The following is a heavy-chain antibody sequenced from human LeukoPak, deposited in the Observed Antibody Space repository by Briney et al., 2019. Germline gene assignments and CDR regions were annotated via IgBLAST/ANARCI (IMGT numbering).Heavy chain of an antibody. Sequence: SETLSLTCTVSGGSISRGGYYWTWLRQHPGKGLEWIGYIYSSGSTYYNPSLTSRVTISVDTSKNQFSLKLSSVTAADTAVYYCARGVKGLRGAFDIWGQGTMVTVPS. CDR3: ARGVKGLRGAFDI. CDR1: GGSISRGGYY. J-gene: IGHJ3*02. D-gene: IGHD3-10*01. CDR2: IYSSGST. V-gene: IGHV4-31*03.